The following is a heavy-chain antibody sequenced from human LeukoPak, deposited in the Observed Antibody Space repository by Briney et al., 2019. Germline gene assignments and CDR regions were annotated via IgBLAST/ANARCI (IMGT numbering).Heavy chain of an antibody. Sequence: GSLRLSCAASGFTFSSYGMHWVRQPLGKGLEWIGSIYHSGTTYSGSTYYNPSLKSRVTISLDTSKNQFSLKVGSMTAADTAVYYCARAGGYGLIDYWGQGTMVTVSS. CDR1: GFTFSSYG. D-gene: IGHD5-18*01. J-gene: IGHJ4*02. CDR3: ARAGGYGLIDY. V-gene: IGHV4-39*07. CDR2: IYHSGTTYSGST.